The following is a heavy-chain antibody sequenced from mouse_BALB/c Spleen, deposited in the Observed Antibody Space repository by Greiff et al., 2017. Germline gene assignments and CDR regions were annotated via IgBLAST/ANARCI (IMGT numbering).Heavy chain of an antibody. J-gene: IGHJ3*01. CDR3: ARDGNYETWFAY. D-gene: IGHD2-1*01. Sequence: EVQRVESGGGLVQPGGSLKLSCAASGFTFSSYGMSWVRQTPDKRLELVATINSNGGSTYYPDSVKGRFTISRDNAKNTLYLQMSSLKSEDTAMYYCARDGNYETWFAYWGQGTLVTVSA. V-gene: IGHV5-6-3*01. CDR2: INSNGGST. CDR1: GFTFSSYG.